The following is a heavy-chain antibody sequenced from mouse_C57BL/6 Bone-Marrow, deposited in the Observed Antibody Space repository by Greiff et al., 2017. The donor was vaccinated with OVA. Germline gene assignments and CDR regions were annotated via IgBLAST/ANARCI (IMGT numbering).Heavy chain of an antibody. J-gene: IGHJ3*01. Sequence: VQLQQSGPELVKPGASVKISCKASGYSFTGYYMNWVKQSPEKSLEWIGEINPSTGGTTYNQKFKAKATLTVDKSSSTAYMQRKSLTSEDSAVDYCARGGTSPFAYWGQGTLVTVSA. D-gene: IGHD4-1*01. CDR3: ARGGTSPFAY. V-gene: IGHV1-42*01. CDR1: GYSFTGYY. CDR2: INPSTGGT.